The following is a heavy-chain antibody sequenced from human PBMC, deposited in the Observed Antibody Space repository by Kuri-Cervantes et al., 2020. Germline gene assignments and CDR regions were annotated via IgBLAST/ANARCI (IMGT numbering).Heavy chain of an antibody. CDR1: GFTFSSYG. D-gene: IGHD1-26*01. Sequence: GSLKISCAASGFTFSSYGMHWVRQAPGKGLEWVAVIWYDGSNKYYADSVKGRSTISRDDSKNTLSLQMNSLTTEDTAVFYCAKQTVGSYFDYWGQGTLVTVSS. J-gene: IGHJ4*02. V-gene: IGHV3-30*02. CDR2: IWYDGSNK. CDR3: AKQTVGSYFDY.